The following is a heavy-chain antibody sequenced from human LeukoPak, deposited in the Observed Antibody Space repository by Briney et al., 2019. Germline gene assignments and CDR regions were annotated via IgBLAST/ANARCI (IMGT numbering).Heavy chain of an antibody. CDR3: ARAYGDYDAFDI. Sequence: ASVKVSCKAFGYSFTRYAMHWVRQAPGQRLEWMGWINAGNGNTKYSQKFQGRVTITRDTSASTAYMELSSLRSEDTAVYYCARAYGDYDAFDIWGQGTMVTVSS. CDR2: INAGNGNT. D-gene: IGHD4-17*01. CDR1: GYSFTRYA. J-gene: IGHJ3*02. V-gene: IGHV1-3*01.